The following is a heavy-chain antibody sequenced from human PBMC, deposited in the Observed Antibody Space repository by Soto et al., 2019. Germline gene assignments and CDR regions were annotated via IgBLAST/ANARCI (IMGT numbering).Heavy chain of an antibody. V-gene: IGHV4-59*01. Sequence: PSETLSLTCTVSGASISSYYWSWIRQPPGKGLEWIGYIYYSGSTNYNPSLKSRVTISADTSKNQVSLNLNSVTAADTAVYFCARVSDIVVEPTDMFYWFDPWGQGTLVTVSS. J-gene: IGHJ5*02. D-gene: IGHD2-2*01. CDR2: IYYSGST. CDR1: GASISSYY. CDR3: ARVSDIVVEPTDMFYWFDP.